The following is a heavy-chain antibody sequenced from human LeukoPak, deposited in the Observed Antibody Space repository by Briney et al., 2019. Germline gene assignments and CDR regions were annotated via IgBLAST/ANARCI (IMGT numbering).Heavy chain of an antibody. D-gene: IGHD1-26*01. V-gene: IGHV4-61*01. CDR3: ARVRIVGATGGRLDYYFDY. CDR1: GGSISSGTYY. CDR2: IYYSGST. Sequence: SETLSLTCTVSGGSISSGTYYWSWIRQPPGKGLEWIGYIYYSGSTNYNPSLKSRVTISVDTSKNQFSLRLSSVTAADTAVYYCARVRIVGATGGRLDYYFDYWGQGTLVTVSS. J-gene: IGHJ4*02.